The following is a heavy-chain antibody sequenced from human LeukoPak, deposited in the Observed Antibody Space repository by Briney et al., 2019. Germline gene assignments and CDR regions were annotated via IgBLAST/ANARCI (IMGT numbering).Heavy chain of an antibody. CDR1: GYTFTSYD. Sequence: ASVKVSCKASGYTFTSYDINWVRQATGQGPEWMGWIHPNSGDTDYAQKFQGRVTMTRDTSISTAYMELSRLTANDTAVYYCARDSSYYIFDYWGQGTLVTVSS. CDR2: IHPNSGDT. V-gene: IGHV1-2*02. J-gene: IGHJ4*02. D-gene: IGHD2-2*02. CDR3: ARDSSYYIFDY.